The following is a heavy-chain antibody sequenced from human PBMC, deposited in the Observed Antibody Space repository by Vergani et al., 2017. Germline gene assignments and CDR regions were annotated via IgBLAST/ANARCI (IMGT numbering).Heavy chain of an antibody. Sequence: EVQLVESGGGLVQPGGSLRLSCAASGFTFSDHYMDWVRQAPGKGLEWVSGISWNSGSIGYADSVKGRFTISRDNVKEILYLQMSSLRADDTAIYYCAKERFGGELSAFDPWGRGTLVSVSS. D-gene: IGHD3-10*01. CDR3: AKERFGGELSAFDP. CDR1: GFTFSDHY. J-gene: IGHJ5*02. CDR2: ISWNSGSI. V-gene: IGHV3-9*01.